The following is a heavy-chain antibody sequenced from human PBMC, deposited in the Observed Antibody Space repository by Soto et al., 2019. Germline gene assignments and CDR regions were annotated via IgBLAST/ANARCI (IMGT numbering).Heavy chain of an antibody. V-gene: IGHV3-66*01. J-gene: IGHJ5*02. Sequence: EVQLVESGGGLVQPGGSLRLSCAASGFTVSSNYMSWVRQAPGKGLEWVSILHSGGSTYYADSVKCRFTISRDDYKNTLYLQMNSLRAEDTDVYYCARGVGSCSGASGNSETMDGFDPWCQGTLVTASS. CDR1: GFTVSSNY. CDR3: ARGVGSCSGASGNSETMDGFDP. D-gene: IGHD2-15*01. CDR2: LHSGGST.